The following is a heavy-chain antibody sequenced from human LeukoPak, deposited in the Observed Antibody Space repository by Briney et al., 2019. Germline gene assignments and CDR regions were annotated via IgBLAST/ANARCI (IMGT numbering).Heavy chain of an antibody. CDR3: AREGGYYYDSSGLDY. CDR2: IWYDGSNK. CDR1: GFTFSSYG. D-gene: IGHD3-22*01. J-gene: IGHJ4*02. Sequence: GGSLRLSCAASGFTFSSYGMHWVRQAPGKGLEWVAVIWYDGSNKYYADSVKGRFTISRDNSKNTLYLQMNSLRAEDTAVYYCAREGGYYYDSSGLDYWGQGPLVTVSS. V-gene: IGHV3-33*01.